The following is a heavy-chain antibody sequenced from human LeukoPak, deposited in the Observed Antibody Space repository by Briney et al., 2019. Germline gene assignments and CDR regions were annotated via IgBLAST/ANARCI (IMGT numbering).Heavy chain of an antibody. CDR3: ATQILLCHYY. CDR2: IYYSGNT. J-gene: IGHJ4*02. V-gene: IGHV4-39*01. CDR1: GVSISSSNSY. Sequence: SETLSLTCTVSGVSISSSNSYWGWIRQPPGKGLEWIGSIYYSGNTYYNASLKSQVSISIDTSKNRFSLKLTSVTAADTAVYYCATQILLCHYYWGQGTLVTVSS. D-gene: IGHD2-2*01.